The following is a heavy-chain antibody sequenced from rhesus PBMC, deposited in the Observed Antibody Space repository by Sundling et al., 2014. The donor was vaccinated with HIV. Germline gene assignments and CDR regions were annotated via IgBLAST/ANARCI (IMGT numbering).Heavy chain of an antibody. CDR3: ARHRGYCTSGSCYVLDFEF. CDR2: IFGSGVNT. D-gene: IGHD2-21*01. V-gene: IGHV4-93*02. CDR1: GGSISSSNW. Sequence: QVQLQESGPGLVKSSETLSLTCTVSGGSISSSNWWSWIRQSPGTGLEWIGGIFGSGVNTKYNPSLPSRVTISIDTSKKQFSLKLTSVTAADTAVYYCARHRGYCTSGSCYVLDFEFWGQGALVTVSS. J-gene: IGHJ1*01.